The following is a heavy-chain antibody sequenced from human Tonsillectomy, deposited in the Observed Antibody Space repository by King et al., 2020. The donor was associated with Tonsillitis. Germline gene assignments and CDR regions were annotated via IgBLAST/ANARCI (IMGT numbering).Heavy chain of an antibody. D-gene: IGHD2-15*01. V-gene: IGHV2-5*01. CDR3: AHYSGLFDY. Sequence: ITLKESGPTLEKPTQTLTLTCTFSGYSLSTNRQGVAWIRQPPGKALEWLALIYLNDDKRYSPSLKSRLTITNTSKNQVVLTMTNMDPVDTATYYCAHYSGLFDYWGQGTLVTVSS. J-gene: IGHJ4*02. CDR2: IYLNDDK. CDR1: GYSLSTNRQG.